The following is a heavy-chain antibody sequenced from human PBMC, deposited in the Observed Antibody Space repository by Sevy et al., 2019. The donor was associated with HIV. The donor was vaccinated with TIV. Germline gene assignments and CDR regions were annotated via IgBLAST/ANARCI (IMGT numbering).Heavy chain of an antibody. Sequence: GGSLRLSCAASGFTFSSYSMNWVRQAPGKGLEWVSSISSSSSYIYYPDSVKGRFTISRDNAKNSLYLKMNSLRAEDTAVYYCARDLGIAAAGTLDAFDIWGQGTMVTVSS. J-gene: IGHJ3*02. CDR3: ARDLGIAAAGTLDAFDI. V-gene: IGHV3-21*01. D-gene: IGHD6-13*01. CDR1: GFTFSSYS. CDR2: ISSSSSYI.